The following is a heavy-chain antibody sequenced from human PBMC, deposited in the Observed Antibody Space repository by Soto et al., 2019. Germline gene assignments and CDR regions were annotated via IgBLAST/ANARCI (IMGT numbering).Heavy chain of an antibody. CDR1: GGSISSSYYY. CDR2: IYYSGST. CDR3: AGGLTGDINWFNP. J-gene: IGHJ5*02. D-gene: IGHD7-27*01. V-gene: IGHV4-39*01. Sequence: QLQLQESGPGLVKPSETLSLTCTVSGGSISSSYYYWGWIRQPPGKGLEWIGSIYYSGSTNYNQSPEHRVTLYVNKPKNQNSLKLTAVTAADTAVYYCAGGLTGDINWFNPWGQGILVTVSS.